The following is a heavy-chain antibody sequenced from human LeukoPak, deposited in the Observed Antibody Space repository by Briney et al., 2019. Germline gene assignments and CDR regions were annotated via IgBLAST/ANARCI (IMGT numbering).Heavy chain of an antibody. J-gene: IGHJ4*02. CDR2: INGDGSST. Sequence: PGGSLRLSCAASGFTFNNYWMHWVRQAPGKGLVWVSRINGDGSSTSYADSVEGRFTISRDNAKNTLYLQMNSLRAEDTAVYYCAKAYYVWGSIYDHWGQGTLVTVSS. D-gene: IGHD3-16*01. CDR1: GFTFNNYW. CDR3: AKAYYVWGSIYDH. V-gene: IGHV3-74*01.